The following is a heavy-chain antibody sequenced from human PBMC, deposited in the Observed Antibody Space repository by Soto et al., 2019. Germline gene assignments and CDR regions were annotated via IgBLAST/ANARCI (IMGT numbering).Heavy chain of an antibody. CDR3: AKAHYSSSSLTYYYYGMDV. D-gene: IGHD6-6*01. CDR1: GFTFSSYA. CDR2: ISGSSGGT. V-gene: IGHV3-23*01. Sequence: PGGSLRLSCAASGFTFSSYAMSWVRQAPGKGLEWVSAISGSSGGTYYADSVKGRFTISRDNSKNTLYLQMNSLRAEDTAVYYCAKAHYSSSSLTYYYYGMDVWGQGTTVTVSS. J-gene: IGHJ6*02.